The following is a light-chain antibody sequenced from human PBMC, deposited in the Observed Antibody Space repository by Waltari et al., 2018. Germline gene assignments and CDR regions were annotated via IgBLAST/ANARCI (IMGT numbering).Light chain of an antibody. J-gene: IGKJ4*01. V-gene: IGKV3-11*01. CDR1: QNIGDY. CDR3: QQLHSYPLT. CDR2: AAS. Sequence: VLTQSPATLSLSPGDRATLSCRASQNIGDYLAWYQQKPGQAPRLLISAASNRATGVPARFSGSGSGTDFTLTISSLQPEDFATYYCQQLHSYPLTFGGGTKVEIK.